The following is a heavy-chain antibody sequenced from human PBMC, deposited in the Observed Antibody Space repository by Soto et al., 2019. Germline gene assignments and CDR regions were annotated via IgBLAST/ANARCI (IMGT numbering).Heavy chain of an antibody. D-gene: IGHD3-22*01. CDR3: AHIGRRSCYRHNWFDP. V-gene: IGHV2-5*02. Sequence: QITLKESGPTLVKPTQTLTLTCTFSGFSLSTSGVGVGWISQPPGQALEWLALTYWDDDNRYSPSLKSRLTITKDTSKNHVVLTMTTMYPVDTATYYCAHIGRRSCYRHNWFDPCGQGTLVTVSS. CDR1: GFSLSTSGVG. J-gene: IGHJ5*02. CDR2: TYWDDDN.